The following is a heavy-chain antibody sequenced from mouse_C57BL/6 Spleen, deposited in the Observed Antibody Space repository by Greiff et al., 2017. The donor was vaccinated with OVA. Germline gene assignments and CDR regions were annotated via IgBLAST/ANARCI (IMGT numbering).Heavy chain of an antibody. J-gene: IGHJ2*01. V-gene: IGHV1-69*01. D-gene: IGHD3-2*02. CDR3: ARGDSSGYYFDY. CDR1: GYTFTSYW. Sequence: QVQLKQSGAELVMPGASVKLSCKASGYTFTSYWMHWVKQRPGQGLEWIGEIDPSDSYTNYNQKFKGKSTLTVDKSSSTAYMQLSSLTSEDSAVYYCARGDSSGYYFDYWGQGTTLTVSS. CDR2: IDPSDSYT.